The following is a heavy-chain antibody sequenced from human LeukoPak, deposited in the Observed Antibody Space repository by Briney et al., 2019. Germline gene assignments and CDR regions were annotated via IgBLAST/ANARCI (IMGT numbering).Heavy chain of an antibody. J-gene: IGHJ3*02. CDR3: ARWSIVVVPAAMSDAFDI. CDR2: IYDSGST. D-gene: IGHD2-2*01. V-gene: IGHV4-59*01. Sequence: PSETLSLTCTVSGGSISSYYWSWIRQHPGKGLEWIGYIYDSGSTYYNPSLKSRVTISVDTSKNQFSLKLSSVTAADTAVYYCARWSIVVVPAAMSDAFDIWGQGTMVTVSS. CDR1: GGSISSYY.